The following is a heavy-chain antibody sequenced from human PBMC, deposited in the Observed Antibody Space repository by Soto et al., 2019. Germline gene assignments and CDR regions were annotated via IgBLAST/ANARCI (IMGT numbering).Heavy chain of an antibody. D-gene: IGHD2-21*01. V-gene: IGHV3-23*01. J-gene: IGHJ3*02. CDR2: ISGSGGST. Sequence: PGGSLRLSCAASGFTFSSYAMSWVRQAPGKGLEWVSAISGSGGSTYYADSVKGRFTISRDNSKNTLYLQMSSLRADDTAVYYCAKHYCGTRTTCFDAFDIWGQGTMVTVSS. CDR3: AKHYCGTRTTCFDAFDI. CDR1: GFTFSSYA.